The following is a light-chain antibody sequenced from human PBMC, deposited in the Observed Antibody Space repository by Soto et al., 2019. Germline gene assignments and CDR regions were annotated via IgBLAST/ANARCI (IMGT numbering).Light chain of an antibody. Sequence: QSLLIHPPSTSWTPGQRVTISCSVSYANIGTNYVYWYQQLPGTAPKLLISSNTQRPSGVPDRSSGSKSGTSASLAVSGLRSEDEADYFCVAWDDSLSGFVFGTGTKVTVL. J-gene: IGLJ1*01. V-gene: IGLV1-47*02. CDR2: SNT. CDR3: VAWDDSLSGFV. CDR1: YANIGTNY.